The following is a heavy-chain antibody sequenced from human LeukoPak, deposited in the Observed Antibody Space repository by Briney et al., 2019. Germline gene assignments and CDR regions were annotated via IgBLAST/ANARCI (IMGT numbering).Heavy chain of an antibody. CDR3: ARDNWAPTRAYYYDSSGYQGSDWYFDL. J-gene: IGHJ2*01. D-gene: IGHD3-22*01. V-gene: IGHV1-18*01. CDR1: GYTFTSYG. Sequence: ASVKVSCKASGYTFTSYGISWVRQALGQGLEWMGWISAYNGNTNYAQKLQGRVTMTTDTSTSTAYMELRSLRSDDTAVYYCARDNWAPTRAYYYDSSGYQGSDWYFDLWGRGTLVTVSS. CDR2: ISAYNGNT.